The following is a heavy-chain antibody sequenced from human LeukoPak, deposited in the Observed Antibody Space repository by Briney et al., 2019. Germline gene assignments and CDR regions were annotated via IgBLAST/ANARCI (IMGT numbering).Heavy chain of an antibody. CDR3: ASGRITIFGVVIIPFDY. Sequence: MTSETLSLTCTVSGGSISSGGYYWSWIRQPPGKGLEWIGYIYHSGSTYYNPSLKSRVTISVDRSKNQFSLKLSSVTAADTAVYYCASGRITIFGVVIIPFDYWGQGTLVTVSS. V-gene: IGHV4-30-2*01. J-gene: IGHJ4*02. CDR1: GGSISSGGYY. D-gene: IGHD3-3*01. CDR2: IYHSGST.